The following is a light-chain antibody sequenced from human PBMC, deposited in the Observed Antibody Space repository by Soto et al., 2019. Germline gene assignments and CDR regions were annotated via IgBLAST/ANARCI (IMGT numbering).Light chain of an antibody. Sequence: QSVLAQPSSVSGSPGQSITISCSGTISTIGGYNVVSWYQQHPGNAPKVIVYEGIKRPSGVSARFSGSTSGSTASLTISGLQAEDEAEYFCCSYVGATTYVFGSGTKVTVL. V-gene: IGLV2-23*01. J-gene: IGLJ1*01. CDR3: CSYVGATTYV. CDR1: ISTIGGYNV. CDR2: EGI.